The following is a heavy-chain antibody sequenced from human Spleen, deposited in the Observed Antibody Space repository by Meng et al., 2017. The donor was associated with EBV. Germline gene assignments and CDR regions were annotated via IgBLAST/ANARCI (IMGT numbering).Heavy chain of an antibody. V-gene: IGHV4-39*07. CDR2: IYPSGSS. CDR1: GGSISGSTNY. D-gene: IGHD3-16*01. Sequence: FHLQGSGPWLGKPSETLSLKCKVFGGSISGSTNYWGWIRQSPGKGLEWIASIYPSGSSYYNPSLKSRVTISVDTSENQFSLRVYSVTAADTAMYYCVRRGGVDYWGQGTLVTVSS. J-gene: IGHJ4*02. CDR3: VRRGGVDY.